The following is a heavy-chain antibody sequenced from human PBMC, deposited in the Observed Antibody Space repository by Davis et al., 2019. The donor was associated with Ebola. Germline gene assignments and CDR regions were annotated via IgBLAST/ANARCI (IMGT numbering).Heavy chain of an antibody. Sequence: SEILSLTCTVSGGSISNYYWTWIRQAPGKGLEWIGYVYYSGYANYNPSLKSRVTISLDTSMTRFSLRLNSVTAADTAVYYCARGNGDYLRLDSCGQGTLVTVSS. CDR3: ARGNGDYLRLDS. CDR1: GGSISNYY. CDR2: VYYSGYA. V-gene: IGHV4-59*01. D-gene: IGHD4-17*01. J-gene: IGHJ4*02.